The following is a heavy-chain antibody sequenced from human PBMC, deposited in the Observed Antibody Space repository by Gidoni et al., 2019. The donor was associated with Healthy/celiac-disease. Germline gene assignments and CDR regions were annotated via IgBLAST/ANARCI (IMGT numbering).Heavy chain of an antibody. CDR3: ARGKRGIVVVPAAKGKYYFDY. Sequence: QVQLQQWGAGLLKPSETLSLTSGVTGRSFSTYYWSWIRQPPGKGLAWIGESNHRGRTNYNTSIKSRVTRSVDTSKNQFALKLSSVNAADTAVYYCARGKRGIVVVPAAKGKYYFDYWGQGTLVTVSS. CDR2: SNHRGRT. V-gene: IGHV4-34*01. J-gene: IGHJ4*02. D-gene: IGHD2-2*01. CDR1: GRSFSTYY.